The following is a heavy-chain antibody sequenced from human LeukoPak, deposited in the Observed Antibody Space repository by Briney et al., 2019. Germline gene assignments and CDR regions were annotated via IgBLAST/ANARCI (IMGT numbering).Heavy chain of an antibody. D-gene: IGHD2-2*02. Sequence: ASVKVSCKTSGDTFTTYAIIWVRQAPGQRLEWMGWINTNTGSPTYAQGFTGRFVFSLDTSVSTAYLQISSLKAEDTAVYYCARSPSYIVVTAAIDYWGQGTLVTVSS. CDR3: ARSPSYIVVTAAIDY. CDR2: INTNTGSP. CDR1: GDTFTTYA. J-gene: IGHJ4*02. V-gene: IGHV7-4-1*02.